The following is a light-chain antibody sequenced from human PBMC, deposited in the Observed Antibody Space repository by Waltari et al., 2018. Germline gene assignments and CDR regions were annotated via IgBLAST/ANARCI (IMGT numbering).Light chain of an antibody. CDR2: DAS. CDR1: QDISIY. Sequence: DIQMTQSPSSMSASVGDRVSITCQASQDISIYLSWYQQKPGKAPKVLIYDASNLKTGVPSRFTGSRSGTDFTFTISSLQPEDIATYYCQQYKDLPRTFGQGTKVEIK. CDR3: QQYKDLPRT. J-gene: IGKJ1*01. V-gene: IGKV1-33*01.